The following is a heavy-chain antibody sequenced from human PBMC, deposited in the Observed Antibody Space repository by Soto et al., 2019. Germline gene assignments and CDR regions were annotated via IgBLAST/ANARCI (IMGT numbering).Heavy chain of an antibody. Sequence: QVQLQESGPGLVKPSETLSLTCTVSGGSISSYYWSWIRQPPGKGLEWIGYIYYSGSTNYNPSLTSRVTISVDPSKNQFYLKLSSVTAAATAVYYCARYPYSSGWAGGYYFDYWGQGTLVTVSS. V-gene: IGHV4-59*01. D-gene: IGHD6-19*01. J-gene: IGHJ4*02. CDR3: ARYPYSSGWAGGYYFDY. CDR1: GGSISSYY. CDR2: IYYSGST.